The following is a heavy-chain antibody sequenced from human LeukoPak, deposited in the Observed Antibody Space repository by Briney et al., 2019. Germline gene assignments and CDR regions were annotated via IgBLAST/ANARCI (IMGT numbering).Heavy chain of an antibody. Sequence: PSETLSLTCTASGGSISSSSYYWGWISQPPGKGLAWIGSIYYSGSTYYNPSLKSRVTISVDTSKNQFSLKLSSVTAADTAVYYCARPHIYDFWIGYSNWFDPWGQGTLVTVSS. CDR3: ARPHIYDFWIGYSNWFDP. D-gene: IGHD3-3*01. J-gene: IGHJ5*02. CDR1: GGSISSSSYY. V-gene: IGHV4-39*01. CDR2: IYYSGST.